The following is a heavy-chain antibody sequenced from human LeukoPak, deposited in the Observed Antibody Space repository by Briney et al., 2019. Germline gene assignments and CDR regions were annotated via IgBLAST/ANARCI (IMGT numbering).Heavy chain of an antibody. CDR1: GYRFTSYW. V-gene: IGHV5-51*01. J-gene: IGHJ5*02. D-gene: IGHD3-22*01. CDR3: ARGPPPDYYDSSGYPPGWFDP. Sequence: GESLKISCKGSGYRFTSYWIGWVRQMPGKGLEWMGIIYPGDSDTRYSPSFQGQVTISADKSISTAYLQWSSLKASDTAMYYCARGPPPDYYDSSGYPPGWFDPWGQGTLVTVSS. CDR2: IYPGDSDT.